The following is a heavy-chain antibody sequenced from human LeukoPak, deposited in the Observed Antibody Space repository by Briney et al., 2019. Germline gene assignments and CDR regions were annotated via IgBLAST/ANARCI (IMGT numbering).Heavy chain of an antibody. D-gene: IGHD3-22*01. CDR3: ARVIPHYYDSSLPDY. CDR2: INPTSRDT. CDR1: GYTFSDYY. V-gene: IGHV1-2*02. Sequence: GGSVKVSLKASGYTFSDYYLQWVRQAPGQGLEWMGWINPTSRDTKYAQKFQGRVTMTRDTTTSTATLELRRLRSDDTAVYYCARVIPHYYDSSLPDYWGQGTLVTVSS. J-gene: IGHJ4*02.